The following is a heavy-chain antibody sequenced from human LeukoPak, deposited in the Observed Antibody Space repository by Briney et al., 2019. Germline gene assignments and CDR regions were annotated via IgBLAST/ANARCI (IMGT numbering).Heavy chain of an antibody. V-gene: IGHV3-21*01. CDR1: GFTFSSYS. CDR2: ISSSSSYI. J-gene: IGHJ3*02. CDR3: ARLLLGIYAFDI. Sequence: GGSLRLSCAASGFTFSSYSMNWVRQAPGKGLEWVSSISSSSSYIYYADSLKGRFTISRDNAKNSLYLQMNSLRAEDTAVYYCARLLLGIYAFDIWGQGTMVTVSS. D-gene: IGHD7-27*01.